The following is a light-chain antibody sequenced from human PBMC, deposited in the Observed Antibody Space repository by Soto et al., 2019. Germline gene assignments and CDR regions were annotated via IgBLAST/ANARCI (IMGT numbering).Light chain of an antibody. CDR3: QQCDGVST. CDR2: DAS. J-gene: IGKJ4*01. V-gene: IGKV1-33*01. CDR1: QDISNF. Sequence: DIQMPQSPSSLSASVGDRVTITCQASQDISNFLNWYQHKPGKAPKLLIYDASNLETVVPSRFSGTGSGTDFTFTISSLQPEDIATYDCQQCDGVSTVGGGAKVQI.